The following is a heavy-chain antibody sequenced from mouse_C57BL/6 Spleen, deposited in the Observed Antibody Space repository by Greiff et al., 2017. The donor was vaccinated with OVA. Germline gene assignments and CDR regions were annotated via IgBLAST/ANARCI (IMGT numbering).Heavy chain of an antibody. D-gene: IGHD2-14*01. CDR1: GFTFSSYG. CDR3: ARQGTEAMDY. V-gene: IGHV5-6*01. CDR2: ISSGGSYT. J-gene: IGHJ4*01. Sequence: EVQGVESGGDLVKPGGSLKLSCAASGFTFSSYGMSWVRQTPDKRLEWVATISSGGSYTYYPDSVKGRLTISRDNAKNTLYLQMSSLKSEDTAMYYCARQGTEAMDYWGQGTSVTVSS.